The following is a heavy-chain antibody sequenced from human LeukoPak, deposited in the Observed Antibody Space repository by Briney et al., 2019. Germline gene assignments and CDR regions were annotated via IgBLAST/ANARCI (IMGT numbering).Heavy chain of an antibody. Sequence: PSETLSVTCAVYGGSFSGYYWSWIRQPPGKGLEWIGEINHSGSTNYNPSLKSRVTISVDTSKNQFSLKLSSVTAADTAVYYCARERRVRSGSYLVVYGMDVWGQGTTVTVSS. V-gene: IGHV4-34*01. CDR1: GGSFSGYY. CDR3: ARERRVRSGSYLVVYGMDV. J-gene: IGHJ6*02. D-gene: IGHD1-26*01. CDR2: INHSGST.